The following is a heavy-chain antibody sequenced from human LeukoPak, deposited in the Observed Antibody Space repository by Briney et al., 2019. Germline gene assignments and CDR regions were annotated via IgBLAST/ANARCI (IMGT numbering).Heavy chain of an antibody. J-gene: IGHJ4*02. V-gene: IGHV3-7*01. CDR1: GFTFSSYW. CDR2: IKQDGSEK. D-gene: IGHD2-2*01. CDR3: ARGTGGYQLPLCYFDY. Sequence: GGSLRLSSAASGFTFSSYWMSWVRQAPGKGLEWVANIKQDGSEKYYVDSVKGRFTISRDNAKNSLYLQMNSLRAEDTAVYYCARGTGGYQLPLCYFDYWGQGTLVTVSS.